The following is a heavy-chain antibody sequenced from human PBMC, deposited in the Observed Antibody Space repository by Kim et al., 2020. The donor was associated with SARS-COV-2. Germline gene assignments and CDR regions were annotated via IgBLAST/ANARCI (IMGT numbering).Heavy chain of an antibody. Sequence: ASVKVSCKASGYSLISDSISWVRQAPGQGLEWIGWITPDGGNTNYGQKFQGRVSMTADTYTNTAYMDLASLRFDDTAVYYCERDFGFSTLWGQGTLVTVSS. J-gene: IGHJ4*02. CDR2: ITPDGGNT. CDR1: GYSLISDS. D-gene: IGHD3-16*01. V-gene: IGHV1-18*01. CDR3: ERDFGFSTL.